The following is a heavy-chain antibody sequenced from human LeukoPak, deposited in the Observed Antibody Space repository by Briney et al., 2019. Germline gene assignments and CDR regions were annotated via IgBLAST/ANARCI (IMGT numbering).Heavy chain of an antibody. Sequence: SQTLSLTCTVSGGSISSGDYYWSWIRQPPGKGLEWIGEINHGGSTNYNPSLKSRVTISVDTSKNQFSLKLSSVTAADTAVYYCALRRPRDAFDIWGQGTMVTVSS. CDR2: INHGGST. V-gene: IGHV4-30-4*01. CDR1: GGSISSGDYY. CDR3: ALRRPRDAFDI. J-gene: IGHJ3*02.